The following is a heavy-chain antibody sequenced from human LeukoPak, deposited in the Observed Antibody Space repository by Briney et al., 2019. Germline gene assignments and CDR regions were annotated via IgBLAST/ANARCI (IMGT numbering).Heavy chain of an antibody. CDR1: GFTFSSYS. CDR2: ISSSSSTI. V-gene: IGHV3-48*01. D-gene: IGHD3-9*01. J-gene: IGHJ6*03. CDR3: ARGRAYDILTGYPGVYYYYYYMDV. Sequence: PGGSLRLSCAASGFTFSSYSMNWVRQAPGKGLEWVSYISSSSSTIYCADSVEGRFTISRDNAKNSLYLQMNSLRAEDTAVYYCARGRAYDILTGYPGVYYYYYYMDVWGKGTTVTVSS.